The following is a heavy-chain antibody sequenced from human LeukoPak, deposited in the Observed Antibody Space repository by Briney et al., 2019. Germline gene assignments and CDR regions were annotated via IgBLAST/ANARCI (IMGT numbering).Heavy chain of an antibody. CDR2: IYHSGST. J-gene: IGHJ6*02. Sequence: PSGTLSLTCAVSGGSISSSNWWSWVRQPPGKGLEWIGEIYHSGSTNYNPSLKSRVTISVDKSKNQFSLKLSSVTAADTAVYYCARDRGYDFWSGYSAGGDGMDVWGQGTTVTVSS. V-gene: IGHV4-4*02. D-gene: IGHD3-3*01. CDR3: ARDRGYDFWSGYSAGGDGMDV. CDR1: GGSISSSNW.